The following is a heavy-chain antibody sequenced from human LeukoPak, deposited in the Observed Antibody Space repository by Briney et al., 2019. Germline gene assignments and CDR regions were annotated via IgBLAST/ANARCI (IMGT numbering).Heavy chain of an antibody. CDR2: INPNSGGT. J-gene: IGHJ4*02. V-gene: IGHV1-2*02. CDR1: GYTFTDYY. Sequence: ASVKVSCKASGYTFTDYYIHWVRQAPGQGLEWMGWINPNSGGTNYAQKFQGRITMTRDTSISTAYMELSRLRSDDTAVYYCARSGMKFTYNWNDPRTEDAVDYWGQGTLVTVSS. D-gene: IGHD1-20*01. CDR3: ARSGMKFTYNWNDPRTEDAVDY.